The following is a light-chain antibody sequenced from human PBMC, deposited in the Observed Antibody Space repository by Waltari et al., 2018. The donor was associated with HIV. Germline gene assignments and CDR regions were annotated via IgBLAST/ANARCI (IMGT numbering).Light chain of an antibody. CDR1: QSVSSNY. CDR2: DAS. CDR3: QQYGSAPRT. V-gene: IGKV3-20*01. Sequence: EIVLTQSPGPLSLSPGDRATLSCRASQSVSSNYLAWYQQKPGQSPRLLIYDASSRATGIPDKFSGSGSGTDFTLTISRLEPEDFAVYHCQQYGSAPRTFGQGTKVEIK. J-gene: IGKJ1*01.